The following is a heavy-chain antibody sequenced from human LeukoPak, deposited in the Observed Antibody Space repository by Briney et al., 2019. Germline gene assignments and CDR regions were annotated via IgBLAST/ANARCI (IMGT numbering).Heavy chain of an antibody. D-gene: IGHD5-24*01. CDR2: IIPIFGTA. CDR1: GGTFSGYA. CDR3: AINRGEMATYNWFDP. V-gene: IGHV1-69*05. J-gene: IGHJ5*02. Sequence: SVKVSCKASGGTFSGYAISWVRQAPGQGLEWMGGIIPIFGTATYAQKFQGRVTITTDESTSTAYMELSSLRSEDTAVYYCAINRGEMATYNWFDPWGQGTLVTVSS.